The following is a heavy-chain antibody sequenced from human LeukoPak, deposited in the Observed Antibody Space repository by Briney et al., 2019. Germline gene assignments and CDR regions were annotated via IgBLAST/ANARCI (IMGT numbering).Heavy chain of an antibody. CDR3: ARDAYPHGSRWYNYFDY. Sequence: PGGSLRLSCAASGFTFSTYAIHWVRQAPGKGLDWVAATSYDGSNKYYADSVKGRFTISRDNSKNILYLQMNSLRGEDTAVYYCARDAYPHGSRWYNYFDYWGQGILVTVSS. CDR2: TSYDGSNK. J-gene: IGHJ4*02. V-gene: IGHV3-30-3*01. CDR1: GFTFSTYA. D-gene: IGHD6-19*01.